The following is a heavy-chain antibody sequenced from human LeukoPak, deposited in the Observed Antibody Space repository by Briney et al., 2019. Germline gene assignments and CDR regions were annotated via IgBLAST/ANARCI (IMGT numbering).Heavy chain of an antibody. CDR1: GFTFSSYS. J-gene: IGHJ4*02. CDR2: ISSSSSYI. Sequence: GGSLRLSCAASGFTFSSYSMNWVRQAPGKGLEWVSSISSSSSYIYYADSVKGRFTISKDNAKNSLYLQMNSLRAEDTAVYYFERVGFRGYFDYWGQGTLVTVSS. V-gene: IGHV3-21*01. D-gene: IGHD2-15*01. CDR3: ERVGFRGYFDY.